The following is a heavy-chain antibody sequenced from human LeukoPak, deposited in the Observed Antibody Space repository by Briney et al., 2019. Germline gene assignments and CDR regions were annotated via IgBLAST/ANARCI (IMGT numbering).Heavy chain of an antibody. CDR1: GGSISSYY. Sequence: SETLSLTCTVSGGSISSYYWSWIRQPPGKGLEWIGYTFYNGNTNCNPSLKSRVTISLDSAKNQFYLKLSSVTAADTAVYYCARHIYRTFYFDYWGQGALVTVSS. D-gene: IGHD1-14*01. J-gene: IGHJ4*02. CDR2: TFYNGNT. V-gene: IGHV4-59*08. CDR3: ARHIYRTFYFDY.